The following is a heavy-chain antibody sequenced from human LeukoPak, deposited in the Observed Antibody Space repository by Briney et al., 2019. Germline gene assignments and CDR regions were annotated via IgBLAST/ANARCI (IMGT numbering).Heavy chain of an antibody. CDR3: ARVYQGVSLFDGIDY. CDR1: GFTFSSYS. J-gene: IGHJ4*02. V-gene: IGHV3-21*01. CDR2: ISTSSSYI. D-gene: IGHD3-10*01. Sequence: GGSLRLSCAASGFTFSSYSMNWVRQAPGKGLEWVSSISTSSSYINYADSVKGRFTISRDNAKKSLYLQMNSLRAEDTAVYYCARVYQGVSLFDGIDYWGQGTLVTVSS.